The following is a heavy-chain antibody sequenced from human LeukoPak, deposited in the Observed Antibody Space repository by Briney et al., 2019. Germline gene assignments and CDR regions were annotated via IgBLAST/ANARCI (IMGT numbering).Heavy chain of an antibody. J-gene: IGHJ6*02. CDR3: ASNYGDYVRRYYGMDV. Sequence: ASVKVSCKASGYTFTSYGISWVRQAPGQGLEWMGIINPSGGSTSYAQKFQGRVTMTRDTSTSTVYMELSSLRSEDTAVYYCASNYGDYVRRYYGMDVWGQGTTVTVSS. CDR1: GYTFTSYG. V-gene: IGHV1-46*01. CDR2: INPSGGST. D-gene: IGHD4-17*01.